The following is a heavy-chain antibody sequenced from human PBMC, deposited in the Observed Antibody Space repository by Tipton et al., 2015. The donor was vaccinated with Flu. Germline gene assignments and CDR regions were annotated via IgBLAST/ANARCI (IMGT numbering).Heavy chain of an antibody. Sequence: QVQLVQSGAEVKKPGASVKVSCKASGYTFTSYDINWVRQATGQGLEWMGWMNPNSGNTGYAQKFQGRVTMTRNTSISTAYMELSSLRSEDTAVYYCARALRKFGSSWYGLGYWGQGTLVTVSS. D-gene: IGHD6-13*01. CDR1: GYTFTSYD. V-gene: IGHV1-8*01. J-gene: IGHJ4*02. CDR2: MNPNSGNT. CDR3: ARALRKFGSSWYGLGY.